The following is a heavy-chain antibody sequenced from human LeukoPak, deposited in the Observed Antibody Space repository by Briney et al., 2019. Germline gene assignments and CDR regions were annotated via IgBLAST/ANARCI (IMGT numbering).Heavy chain of an antibody. V-gene: IGHV4-59*01. CDR1: GGSISSYY. J-gene: IGHJ4*02. CDR3: ARNYGSGSRIER. Sequence: SETLSLTCTVSGGSISSYYWSWIRQPPGKGLEWIGYIYYSGRTNYNPSLKSRVTISVDTSKNQFSLKLSSVTAADTAVYYCARNYGSGSRIERWGQGTLVTVSS. CDR2: IYYSGRT. D-gene: IGHD3-10*01.